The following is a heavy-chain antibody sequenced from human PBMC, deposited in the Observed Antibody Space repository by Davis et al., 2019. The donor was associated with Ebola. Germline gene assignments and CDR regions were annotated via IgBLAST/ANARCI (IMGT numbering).Heavy chain of an antibody. CDR3: ARERVGATILSDFDY. D-gene: IGHD1-26*01. CDR1: GFTFSSYG. J-gene: IGHJ4*02. V-gene: IGHV3-30*03. CDR2: ISYDGSNK. Sequence: GESLKISCAASGFTFSSYGMHWVRQAPGKGLEWVAVISYDGSNKYYADSVKGRFTISRDNSKNTLYLQMNSLRAEDTAVYYCARERVGATILSDFDYWGQGTLVTVSS.